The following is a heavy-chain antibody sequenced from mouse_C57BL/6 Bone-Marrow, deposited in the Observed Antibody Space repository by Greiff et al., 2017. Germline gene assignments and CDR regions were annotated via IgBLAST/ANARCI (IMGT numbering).Heavy chain of an antibody. V-gene: IGHV14-2*01. CDR1: GFNIKDYY. J-gene: IGHJ2*01. CDR3: ARSGGLRGGFDY. D-gene: IGHD2-4*01. CDR2: IDPEDGDT. Sequence: EVQLQQSGAELVKPGASVKLSCTASGFNIKDYYMHWVKQRPEQGLEWIGRIDPEDGDTKYAPQFQGKATITADTSSNTAYLQLSSLTSEDTAVYYCARSGGLRGGFDYWGQGTTLTVSS.